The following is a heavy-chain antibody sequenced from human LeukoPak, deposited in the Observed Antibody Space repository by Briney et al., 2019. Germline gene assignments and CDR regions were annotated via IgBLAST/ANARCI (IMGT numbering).Heavy chain of an antibody. CDR1: GFTFDGYG. D-gene: IGHD3-10*01. CDR3: ARDRQGHYGSGSYFDY. CDR2: INWNGGST. V-gene: IGHV3-20*04. J-gene: IGHJ4*02. Sequence: GGSLRLSCAASGFTFDGYGMSWVRQAPGKGLEWVSGINWNGGSTGYADSVKGRFTISRDSAKNSLYLQMNSLRAEDTALYYCARDRQGHYGSGSYFDYWGQGTLVTVSS.